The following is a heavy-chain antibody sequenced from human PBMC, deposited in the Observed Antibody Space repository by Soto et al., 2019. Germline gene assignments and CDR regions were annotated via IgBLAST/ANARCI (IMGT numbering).Heavy chain of an antibody. Sequence: PSETLSLTCAVYGGSFSGYYWNWIRQPPGKGLEWIGEINHSGSTNYNPSLKSRVTISFDTSKNQFSLKLSSVTAADTAVYYCARSHIVPRLFMYPYDYWGQGTPVTVSS. D-gene: IGHD6-6*01. CDR2: INHSGST. V-gene: IGHV4-34*01. CDR3: ARSHIVPRLFMYPYDY. J-gene: IGHJ4*02. CDR1: GGSFSGYY.